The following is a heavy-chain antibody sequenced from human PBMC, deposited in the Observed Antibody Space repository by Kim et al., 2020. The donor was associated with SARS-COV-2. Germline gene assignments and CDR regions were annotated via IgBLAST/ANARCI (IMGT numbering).Heavy chain of an antibody. CDR2: IKSKTDGEAT. CDR3: TTLISAAGRGY. Sequence: GGSLRLSCTASGFPFSNVWMSWVRQAPGRGLEWVGRIKSKTDGEATDYAAPVKGRFTMSRDDSKNTLYLQMNSLETEYTAVYYCTTLISAAGRGYWGQGTLVTVSS. J-gene: IGHJ4*02. D-gene: IGHD6-13*01. CDR1: GFPFSNVW. V-gene: IGHV3-15*01.